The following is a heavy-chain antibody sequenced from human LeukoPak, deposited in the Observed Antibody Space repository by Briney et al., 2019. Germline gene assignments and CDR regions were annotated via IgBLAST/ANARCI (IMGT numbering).Heavy chain of an antibody. V-gene: IGHV4-61*02. D-gene: IGHD3-22*01. CDR1: GGSISSGSYY. J-gene: IGHJ4*02. CDR3: ARYYYDSSGYSRGSDC. CDR2: IYTSGST. Sequence: PSETLSLTCTVSGGSISSGSYYWSWIRQPAGKGLEWIGRIYTSGSTNYNPSLKSRVTISVDTSKNQFSLKLSSVTAADTAVYYCARYYYDSSGYSRGSDCWGQGTLVTVSS.